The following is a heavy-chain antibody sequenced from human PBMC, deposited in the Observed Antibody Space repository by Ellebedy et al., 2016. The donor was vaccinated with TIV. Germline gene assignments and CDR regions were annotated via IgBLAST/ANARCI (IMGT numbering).Heavy chain of an antibody. J-gene: IGHJ4*02. V-gene: IGHV4-59*01. Sequence: MPSETLSLTCTVSGGSISGYYWGWIRQPPGKGLEWIGYLYFSGGTNSNPSLKSRVTISVDTSNNLFSLTLDSVTAADTAVYYCASLQLGVYYFDYWGQGTLVTVSS. CDR1: GGSISGYY. CDR2: LYFSGGT. D-gene: IGHD6-6*01. CDR3: ASLQLGVYYFDY.